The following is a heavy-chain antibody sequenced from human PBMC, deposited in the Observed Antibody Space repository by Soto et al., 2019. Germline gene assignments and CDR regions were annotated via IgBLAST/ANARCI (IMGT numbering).Heavy chain of an antibody. CDR1: GGPTSSDNY. Sequence: SETLSLTITVSGGPTSSDNYWSWIRQPPGKGLEWIGHIYYSGNTDYNPSLKSRLAISIDTSKNQLSLKLSSVTAAETPVYFCAREGGESSDGLYYFDSWGQGSLVTVSS. CDR2: IYYSGNT. V-gene: IGHV4-30-4*01. J-gene: IGHJ4*02. D-gene: IGHD3-16*01. CDR3: AREGGESSDGLYYFDS.